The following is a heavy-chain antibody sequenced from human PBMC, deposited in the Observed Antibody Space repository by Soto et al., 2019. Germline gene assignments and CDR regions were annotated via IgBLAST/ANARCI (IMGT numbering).Heavy chain of an antibody. CDR1: GFTFSNFA. D-gene: IGHD2-2*01. CDR3: VKDTSSCPYYMDV. J-gene: IGHJ6*03. Sequence: EVQVLESGGGSVQPGGSLRLSCAASGFTFSNFAMGWVRHAPGKGLEWVSEITGSTGSTYYADSVRGRFFISRDNSKNTLHLQMNSLRVEDTAVYYCVKDTSSCPYYMDVWGKGTTVTVSS. V-gene: IGHV3-23*01. CDR2: ITGSTGST.